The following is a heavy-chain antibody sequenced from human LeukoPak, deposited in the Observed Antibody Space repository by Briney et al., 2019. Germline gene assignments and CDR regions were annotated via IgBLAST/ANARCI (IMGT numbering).Heavy chain of an antibody. CDR3: ARDARSSSHFDY. CDR2: IYYSGST. Sequence: SETLSLTCTVSGGSINTYYWSWLRQPPGKGLEWIGYIYYSGSTNYNPSLKSRVTISVDTSKNQFSLKLSSVTAADTAVYYCARDARSSSHFDYWGQGTLVTVSS. D-gene: IGHD6-6*01. J-gene: IGHJ4*02. CDR1: GGSINTYY. V-gene: IGHV4-59*01.